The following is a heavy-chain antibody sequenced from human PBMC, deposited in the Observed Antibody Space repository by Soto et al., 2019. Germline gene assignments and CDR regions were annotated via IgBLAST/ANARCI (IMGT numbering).Heavy chain of an antibody. CDR1: GFSFAGYA. D-gene: IGHD3-3*01. CDR2: ISGGGGST. J-gene: IGHJ4*02. V-gene: IGHV3-23*01. Sequence: EVQLSESGGGLVQPGDSLRLSCAASGFSFAGYAVTWVRQAPGKGLEWVAAISGGGGSTYYADSVKGRFTISRDNSRYTLYLQMNRLTAGDAAGYYCAKTENFNGYYTAFDYWGRGARVTVSS. CDR3: AKTENFNGYYTAFDY.